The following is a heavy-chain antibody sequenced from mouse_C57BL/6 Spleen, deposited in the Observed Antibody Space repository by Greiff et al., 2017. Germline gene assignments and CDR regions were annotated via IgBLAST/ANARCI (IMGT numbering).Heavy chain of an antibody. Sequence: QVQLQQSGAELVRPGTSVKVSCKASGYAFTNYLIEWVKQRPGQGLEWIGVINPGCGGTNYNEKFTGKATLTADKSSSTAYMQLSSLTSEDSAVYFCARGGTRAWFAYWGQGTLVTVSA. CDR3: ARGGTRAWFAY. CDR1: GYAFTNYL. J-gene: IGHJ3*01. V-gene: IGHV1-54*01. D-gene: IGHD3-3*01. CDR2: INPGCGGT.